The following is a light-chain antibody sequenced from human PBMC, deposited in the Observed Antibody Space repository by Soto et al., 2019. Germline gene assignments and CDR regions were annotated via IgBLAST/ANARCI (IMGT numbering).Light chain of an antibody. V-gene: IGKV1-12*01. CDR2: GAY. CDR1: QYIGTS. J-gene: IGKJ1*01. Sequence: DIRMTQSPSSVSASLGDRVTITFRASQYIGTSLAWYQQRPGEAPKLWIYGAYRLHLGVPSRFTASGSGTDFTLTITSLQPEDFGIYFCQQTHDLPRTFGLGTKVDNK. CDR3: QQTHDLPRT.